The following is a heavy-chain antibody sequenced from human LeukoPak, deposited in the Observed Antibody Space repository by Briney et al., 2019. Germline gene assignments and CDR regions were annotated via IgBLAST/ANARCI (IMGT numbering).Heavy chain of an antibody. CDR2: ISGSGGST. CDR3: AKVLTWIQLWTFDY. Sequence: PGGFLRLSCAASGFTFSSYAMSWVRQAPGKGLEWVSAISGSGGSTYYADSVKGRFTISRDNSKNKLYLQMNSLRAEDTAVYYCAKVLTWIQLWTFDYWGQGTLVTVSS. V-gene: IGHV3-23*01. J-gene: IGHJ4*02. CDR1: GFTFSSYA. D-gene: IGHD5-18*01.